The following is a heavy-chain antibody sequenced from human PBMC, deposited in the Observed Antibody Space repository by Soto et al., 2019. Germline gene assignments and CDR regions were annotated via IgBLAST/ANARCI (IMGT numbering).Heavy chain of an antibody. D-gene: IGHD3-3*01. V-gene: IGHV3-9*01. CDR1: GFIFDDFA. CDR2: ISWNSDSI. Sequence: EAQLVESGGGLVQPGRYLRLSCAGSGFIFDDFAIHWVRQAPGKGLEWVSGISWNSDSIGYADSVKGRFTISRDNAKNSRYLQMNSLRVEDTALYYCTKVGWLYDFWSGPLHFDLWGQGTLVTVSS. CDR3: TKVGWLYDFWSGPLHFDL. J-gene: IGHJ4*02.